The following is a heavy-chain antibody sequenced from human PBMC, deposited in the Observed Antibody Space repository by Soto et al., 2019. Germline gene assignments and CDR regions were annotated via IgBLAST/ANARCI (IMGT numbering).Heavy chain of an antibody. J-gene: IGHJ4*02. D-gene: IGHD1-1*01. V-gene: IGHV5-10-1*03. CDR2: IDPSDSYT. CDR1: GYRLINYW. CDR3: VRQGNGTPFYFDF. Sequence: EVQLVQSGAEVKKPGESLRLSCQGSGYRLINYWISWLRQMTGKGLEWVGRIDPSDSYTVYSPSFQGHVTISIDTAISTAFLEWRSLQASDTARYYCVRQGNGTPFYFDFWGRGTLVPVSS.